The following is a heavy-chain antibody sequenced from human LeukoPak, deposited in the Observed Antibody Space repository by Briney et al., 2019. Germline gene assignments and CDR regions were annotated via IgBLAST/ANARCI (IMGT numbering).Heavy chain of an antibody. V-gene: IGHV6-1*01. CDR1: GDSVSSKSVA. CDR3: ARDPLLGT. Sequence: SQTLSLTCDIFGDSVSSKSVAWHWIRQSPSRGLEWLGRTYYRSKWSSNYGVSVRSRIIINADTSKNQVSLQLRSVTPEDTAVYYCARDPLLGTWGQGTLVTVTS. CDR2: TYYRSKWSS. J-gene: IGHJ5*02. D-gene: IGHD7-27*01.